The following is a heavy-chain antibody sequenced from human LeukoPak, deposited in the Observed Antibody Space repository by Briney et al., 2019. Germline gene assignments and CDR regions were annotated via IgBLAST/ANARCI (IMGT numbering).Heavy chain of an antibody. CDR2: INHSGST. V-gene: IGHV4-34*01. CDR3: ARGLRTINY. CDR1: GGSISSYY. J-gene: IGHJ4*02. D-gene: IGHD1-14*01. Sequence: SETLSLTCTVSGGSISSYYWSWIRQPPGKGLEWIGEINHSGSTNYNPSLKSRVTISVDTSKNQFSLKLSSVTAADTAVYYCARGLRTINYWGQGTLVTVSS.